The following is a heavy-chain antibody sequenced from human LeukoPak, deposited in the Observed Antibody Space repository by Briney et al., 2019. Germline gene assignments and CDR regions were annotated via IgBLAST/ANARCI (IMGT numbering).Heavy chain of an antibody. CDR3: ARLRYYDNGCYRHYFDY. CDR2: IYYSGSTYYIT. CDR1: GGSISTSKYY. D-gene: IGHD3-22*01. J-gene: IGHJ4*02. V-gene: IGHV4-39*01. Sequence: SESLSLTCTVSGGSISTSKYYWDWIRQTPGEGLAWIRRIYYSGSTYYITYYNTSLTSRVTRSLDTSKNQFSLGLSSVTAADTAVYYCARLRYYDNGCYRHYFDYCGKGNLVTVSS.